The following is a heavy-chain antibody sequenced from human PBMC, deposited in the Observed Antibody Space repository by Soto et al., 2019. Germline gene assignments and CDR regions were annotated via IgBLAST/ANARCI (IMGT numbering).Heavy chain of an antibody. D-gene: IGHD4-17*01. CDR3: AHPRGYGVFDAIDI. CDR2: ITASGIAA. Sequence: EVQLLESGGGLVQPGGSLRLSCAASGFTFSTYAMNWVRQAPGKVLEGVAAITASGIAAWYADSVKGRFTISRDNSINTLYLQMNSLRTEETAVYYCAHPRGYGVFDAIDIWGQGTMVTVSS. V-gene: IGHV3-23*01. CDR1: GFTFSTYA. J-gene: IGHJ3*02.